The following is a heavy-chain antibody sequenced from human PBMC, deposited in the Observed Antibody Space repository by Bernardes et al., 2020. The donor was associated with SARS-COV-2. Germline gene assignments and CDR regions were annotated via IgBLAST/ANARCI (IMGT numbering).Heavy chain of an antibody. CDR3: ARVIVVVPAAMKAFDI. CDR1: GGSISSGGYY. Sequence: SETLSLTCTVSGGSISSGGYYWSWIRQHPGKGLEWIGYIYYSGSTYYNPSLKSRVTISVDTSKNQFSLKLSSVTAADTAVYYCARVIVVVPAAMKAFDIWGQGTMVTVSS. CDR2: IYYSGST. J-gene: IGHJ3*02. D-gene: IGHD2-2*01. V-gene: IGHV4-31*03.